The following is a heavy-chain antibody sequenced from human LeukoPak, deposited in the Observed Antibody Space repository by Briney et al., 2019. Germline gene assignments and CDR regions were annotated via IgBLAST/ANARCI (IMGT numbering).Heavy chain of an antibody. Sequence: PGMSLRLSCAASGFTFSSFGMHWVRQAPGKGLEWVAVISFDGSNKYYGDSVKGRFTISRDNSKNTLYLQMNSLRAEDTAVYYCAKDWDPDYWGQGTLATVSS. CDR3: AKDWDPDY. CDR2: ISFDGSNK. D-gene: IGHD1-26*01. J-gene: IGHJ4*02. CDR1: GFTFSSFG. V-gene: IGHV3-33*06.